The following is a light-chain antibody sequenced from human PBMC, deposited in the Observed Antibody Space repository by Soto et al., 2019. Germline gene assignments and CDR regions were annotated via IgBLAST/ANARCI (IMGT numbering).Light chain of an antibody. CDR3: SSYASSSTRV. J-gene: IGLJ1*01. CDR1: SSDVGGYNY. CDR2: EVS. V-gene: IGLV2-14*01. Sequence: QPPLSQHASVSGSPGQSFTISCTGTSSDVGGYNYVSWYQQHPGKAPKLMIYEVSNRPSGVSNRFSGSKYGNTASLTISGLQAEDEADYYCSSYASSSTRVSGTGTMVTVL.